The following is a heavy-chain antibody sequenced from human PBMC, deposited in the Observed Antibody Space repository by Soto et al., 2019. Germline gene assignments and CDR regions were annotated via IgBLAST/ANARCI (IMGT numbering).Heavy chain of an antibody. J-gene: IGHJ4*02. Sequence: QLQLQESGSGLVKPSQTLSLTCAVSGGSISSGGYSWSWIRQPPGKGLEWIGYIYHSGSTYYNPSLKRRVXXXVXXSKNQFSLKLSSVTAADTAVYHCASSRGSPVPLDYWGQGTLVTVSS. CDR1: GGSISSGGYS. V-gene: IGHV4-30-2*01. CDR2: IYHSGST. D-gene: IGHD1-26*01. CDR3: ASSRGSPVPLDY.